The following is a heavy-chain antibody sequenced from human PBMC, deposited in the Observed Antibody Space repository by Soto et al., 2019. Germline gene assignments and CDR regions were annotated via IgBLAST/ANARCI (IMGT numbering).Heavy chain of an antibody. CDR3: AKDHYPIEGDPFDY. D-gene: IGHD3-10*01. CDR1: GFIFDDYD. Sequence: PGGSLRLSCAASGFIFDDYDLSWVRQAPGKGLEWVSGINWNGGTTAYADSVKGRFTISRDNAKNSLYLQMNSLRAEYTALYYCAKDHYPIEGDPFDYWGQGTLVTVSS. V-gene: IGHV3-20*04. CDR2: INWNGGTT. J-gene: IGHJ4*02.